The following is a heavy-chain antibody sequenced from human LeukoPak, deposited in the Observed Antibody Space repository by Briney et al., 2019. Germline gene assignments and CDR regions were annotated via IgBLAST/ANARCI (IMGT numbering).Heavy chain of an antibody. J-gene: IGHJ4*02. CDR1: AASISNYC. V-gene: IGHV4-4*09. CDR3: ASPRSGYRYTFDY. CDR2: ISTSGST. D-gene: IGHD3-22*01. Sequence: PWETLSLTCAVSAASISNYCWSWIRQAPGKGLEWIGYISTSGSTNYNPSLKSRVSISLDTSKNRFSLNLNFVTAADTAVYYCASPRSGYRYTFDYWGQGALVTVSS.